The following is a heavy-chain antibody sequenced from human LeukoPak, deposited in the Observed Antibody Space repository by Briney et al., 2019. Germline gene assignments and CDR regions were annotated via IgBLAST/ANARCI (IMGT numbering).Heavy chain of an antibody. CDR3: ARGQRRAVVVVAAYDY. CDR1: GFTFSSYW. D-gene: IGHD2-15*01. CDR2: IKQDGSEK. J-gene: IGHJ4*02. V-gene: IGHV3-7*04. Sequence: GGSLRLSCAASGFTFSSYWMSWVRQAPGKGLEWVANIKQDGSEKYYVDSVKGRFTISRDNAKNSLYLQMNSLRAEDTAVYYYARGQRRAVVVVAAYDYWGQGTLVTVSS.